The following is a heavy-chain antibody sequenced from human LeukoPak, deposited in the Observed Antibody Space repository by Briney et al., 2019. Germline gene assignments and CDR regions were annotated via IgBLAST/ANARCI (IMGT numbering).Heavy chain of an antibody. CDR1: GGSLSSYY. CDR2: IYYRGTT. J-gene: IGHJ4*02. CDR3: ARGVYIAAAQYGY. D-gene: IGHD6-13*01. V-gene: IGHV4-59*01. Sequence: SETLSLTCTVSGGSLSSYYWSWIRQPPGKGLEWIGYIYYRGTTNYNPSLKSRVTISVDTSKNQFSLKLSSVTAADTAVYYCARGVYIAAAQYGYWGQGTLVTVSS.